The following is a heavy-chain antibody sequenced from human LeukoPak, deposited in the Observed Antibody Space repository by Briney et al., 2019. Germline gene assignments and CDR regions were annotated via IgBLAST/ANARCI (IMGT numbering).Heavy chain of an antibody. V-gene: IGHV3-48*01. CDR2: ISSSTTTT. CDR3: ARDPIVTTIQRFDY. J-gene: IGHJ4*02. Sequence: GGSLRLSRTAAGFTFSSYSMSWVRQAPGKGLEWVSYISSSTTTTYYADSVKGRFTISRDNAENSLFLQMNSLRAEDTAVYYCARDPIVTTIQRFDYWGRGTLVTVSS. CDR1: GFTFSSYS. D-gene: IGHD5-12*01.